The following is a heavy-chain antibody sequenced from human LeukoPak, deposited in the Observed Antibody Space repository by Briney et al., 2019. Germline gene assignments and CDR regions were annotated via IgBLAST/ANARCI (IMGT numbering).Heavy chain of an antibody. Sequence: GESLKIPCKGSGYSFTSYWIGWVRQMPGKGLEWMGIIYPGDSDTRYSPSFQGQVTISADKSISTAYLQWSSLKASDTAMYYCARTGSDYYDSSGYAFDYWGQGTLVTVSS. CDR1: GYSFTSYW. CDR3: ARTGSDYYDSSGYAFDY. V-gene: IGHV5-51*01. J-gene: IGHJ4*02. CDR2: IYPGDSDT. D-gene: IGHD3-22*01.